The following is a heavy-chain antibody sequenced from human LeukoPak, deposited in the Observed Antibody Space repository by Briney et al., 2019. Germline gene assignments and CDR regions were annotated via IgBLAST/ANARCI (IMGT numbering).Heavy chain of an antibody. V-gene: IGHV3-21*01. CDR3: ASGWITISGVVIPRTENFQH. CDR2: ISSSSSYI. D-gene: IGHD3-3*01. CDR1: GFTFSSYS. J-gene: IGHJ1*01. Sequence: PGGSLRLSCAASGFTFSSYSMNWVRQAPGKGLEWVSSISSSSSYIYYADSVKGRFSISRDNAKNSLYLQMNSLRAEDTAVYYCASGWITISGVVIPRTENFQHWGQGTLVTVSS.